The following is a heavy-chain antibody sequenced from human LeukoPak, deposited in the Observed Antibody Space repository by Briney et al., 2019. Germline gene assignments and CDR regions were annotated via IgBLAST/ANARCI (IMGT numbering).Heavy chain of an antibody. D-gene: IGHD3-22*01. CDR1: GFTFSSYS. CDR2: ISGSSSYI. Sequence: SGGSLRLSCAASGFTFSSYSMNWVRQAPGKGLEWVSSISGSSSYIYYADSVKGRFTISRDNAKNSLYLQMNSLRAEDTAVYYCARDPYYYDSSGYRDDAFDIWGQGTMVTVSS. V-gene: IGHV3-21*01. CDR3: ARDPYYYDSSGYRDDAFDI. J-gene: IGHJ3*02.